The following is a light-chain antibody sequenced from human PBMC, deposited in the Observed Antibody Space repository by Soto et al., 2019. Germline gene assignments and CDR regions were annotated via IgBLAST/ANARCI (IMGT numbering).Light chain of an antibody. Sequence: DIQMTQSPSTLSASVGDRVTISCRASQSIDSWLAWYQQKPGKATKLLMYKASSLESGVPSRFSGSGSETEFTLTISSLQPDDFATYYCQHYKSYPWTFGQGTKVEIK. CDR1: QSIDSW. V-gene: IGKV1-5*03. J-gene: IGKJ1*01. CDR3: QHYKSYPWT. CDR2: KAS.